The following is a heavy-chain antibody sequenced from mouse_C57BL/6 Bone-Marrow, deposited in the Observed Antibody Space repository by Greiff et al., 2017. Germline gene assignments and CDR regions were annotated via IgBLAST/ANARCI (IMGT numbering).Heavy chain of an antibody. D-gene: IGHD1-1*01. CDR3: ARRNYGSSYDDYYAMDY. Sequence: EVQLVESGGDLVKPGGSLKLSCAASGFTFSSYGMSWVRQTPDKRLEWVATISSGGSYTYYPDSVKGRFTISRDNAKNTLYLQMSSLKSEDTAMYYCARRNYGSSYDDYYAMDYWGQGTSVTVSS. CDR1: GFTFSSYG. V-gene: IGHV5-6*01. CDR2: ISSGGSYT. J-gene: IGHJ4*01.